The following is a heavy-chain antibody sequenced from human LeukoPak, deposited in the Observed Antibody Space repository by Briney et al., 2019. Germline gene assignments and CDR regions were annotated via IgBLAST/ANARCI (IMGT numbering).Heavy chain of an antibody. V-gene: IGHV3-23*01. Sequence: PGGSLRLSCAASGFTFSSYGMSWVRQAPGKGLEWVSAISGSGSITYYADSVKGRFTISRDNSKNTLDLQMNSLRAEETAVYSCAKVIAGTRSGYYYYMDVWGKGTPVTISS. CDR1: GFTFSSYG. J-gene: IGHJ6*03. CDR3: AKVIAGTRSGYYYYMDV. D-gene: IGHD5-12*01. CDR2: ISGSGSIT.